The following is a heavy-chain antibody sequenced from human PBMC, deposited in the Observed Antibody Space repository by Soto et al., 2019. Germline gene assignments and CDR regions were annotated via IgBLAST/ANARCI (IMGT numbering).Heavy chain of an antibody. CDR3: AIYGSGWYPLDY. CDR2: ISYDGSNK. CDR1: GFTFSSYG. D-gene: IGHD6-19*01. J-gene: IGHJ4*02. V-gene: IGHV3-30*03. Sequence: QVQLVESGGGVVQPGRSLRLSCAASGFTFSSYGMHWVRQAPGKGLEWVAVISYDGSNKYYADSVKGRFTISRDNSKNTLYLQMNSLSAEDTAVYYCAIYGSGWYPLDYWGQGTLVTVSS.